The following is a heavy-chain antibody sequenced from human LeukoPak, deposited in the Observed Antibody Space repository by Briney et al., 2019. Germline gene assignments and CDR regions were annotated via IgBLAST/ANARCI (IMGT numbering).Heavy chain of an antibody. J-gene: IGHJ4*02. Sequence: GGSLRLSCAASGFTFSSYGMHWVRQAPGKGLEWVAVISNDESKKYYADSVKGRFTISRDNSKNTLSLQVSSLRAEDTAVYYCAKDRYSYAFEYFESWGQGTLVTVSS. CDR2: ISNDESKK. V-gene: IGHV3-30*18. D-gene: IGHD3-16*01. CDR1: GFTFSSYG. CDR3: AKDRYSYAFEYFES.